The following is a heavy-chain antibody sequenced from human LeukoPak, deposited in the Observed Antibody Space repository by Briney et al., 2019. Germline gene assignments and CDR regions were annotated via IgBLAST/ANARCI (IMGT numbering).Heavy chain of an antibody. CDR1: GGSISSGSYY. Sequence: PSQTLSLTCTVSGGSISSGSYYWSWIRQPAGKGLEWIGRIYTSGSTNYNPSLKSRVTISVDTSKNQFSLKLSSVTAADTAVYYCAREGHGFWSGYKSGWFGPWGQGTLVTVSS. J-gene: IGHJ5*02. CDR2: IYTSGST. CDR3: AREGHGFWSGYKSGWFGP. D-gene: IGHD3-3*01. V-gene: IGHV4-61*02.